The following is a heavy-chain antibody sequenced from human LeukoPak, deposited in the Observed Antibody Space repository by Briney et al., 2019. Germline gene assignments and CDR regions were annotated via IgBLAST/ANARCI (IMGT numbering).Heavy chain of an antibody. V-gene: IGHV3-30*02. Sequence: QSGGSLRLSCAASKFTFSSYGMHWVRQAPGKGLEWVAFIRYDGSNKYYADSVKGRFTISRDNSKNTLYLQMNSLRAEDTAVYYCAKGKEGYSSEGFDYWGQGTLVTVSS. CDR1: KFTFSSYG. D-gene: IGHD6-19*01. CDR2: IRYDGSNK. J-gene: IGHJ4*02. CDR3: AKGKEGYSSEGFDY.